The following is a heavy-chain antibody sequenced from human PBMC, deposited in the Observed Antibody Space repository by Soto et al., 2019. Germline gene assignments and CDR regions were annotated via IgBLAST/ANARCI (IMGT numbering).Heavy chain of an antibody. CDR1: GGSISSYY. CDR2: IYYSGST. V-gene: IGHV4-59*01. J-gene: IGHJ5*02. D-gene: IGHD1-26*01. Sequence: SETLSLTCTVSGGSISSYYWSWIRQPPGKGLEWIGYIYYSGSTNYNPSLKSRVTISVDTSKNQFSLKLSSVTAADTAVYYCARQRPSWELLGNWFDPWGQGTLVTVSS. CDR3: ARQRPSWELLGNWFDP.